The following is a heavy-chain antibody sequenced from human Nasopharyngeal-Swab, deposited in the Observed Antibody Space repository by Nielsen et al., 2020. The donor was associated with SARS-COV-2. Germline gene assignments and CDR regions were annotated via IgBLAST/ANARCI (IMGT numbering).Heavy chain of an antibody. V-gene: IGHV4-34*01. Sequence: SQTLSLTCAVYGGSFSGYYWSWFRQPPGKGLEWIGEINHSGSTNYNPSLKSRVTISVDTSKNQFSLKLRSVTAADTAVYYCARAGVDTSTGSSGGCFDYWGQGTLVTVSS. CDR2: INHSGST. CDR3: ARAGVDTSTGSSGGCFDY. J-gene: IGHJ4*02. D-gene: IGHD3-9*01. CDR1: GGSFSGYY.